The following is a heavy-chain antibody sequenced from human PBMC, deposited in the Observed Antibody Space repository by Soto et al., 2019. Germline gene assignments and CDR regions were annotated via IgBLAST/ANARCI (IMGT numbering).Heavy chain of an antibody. J-gene: IGHJ3*02. D-gene: IGHD6-19*01. CDR2: IFSNDEK. CDR3: ARIGSMVGIAVEVNDAFDT. Sequence: SGPTLVNPTETLTLTCTVSGFSLSNARMGVSWIRQPPGKALEWLAHIFSNDEKSYSTSLKSRLTISKDTSKSQVVLTMTNMEPVDTATYYCARIGSMVGIAVEVNDAFDTWGQGTMVT. V-gene: IGHV2-26*01. CDR1: GFSLSNARMG.